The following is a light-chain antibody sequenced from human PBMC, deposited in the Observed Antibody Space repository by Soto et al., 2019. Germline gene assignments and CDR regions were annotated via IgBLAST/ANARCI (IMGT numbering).Light chain of an antibody. CDR2: EVS. CDR3: SSYTSSNTVV. Sequence: QSALTQPASVSGSPGQSITISCTGTSSDVGGYDYVSWYQQHPGKVPKLMIYEVSNRPSGVSNRFSGSKSGKTASLTISGLQAEDEADYYCSSYTSSNTVVFGGGTKLTVL. CDR1: SSDVGGYDY. V-gene: IGLV2-14*01. J-gene: IGLJ2*01.